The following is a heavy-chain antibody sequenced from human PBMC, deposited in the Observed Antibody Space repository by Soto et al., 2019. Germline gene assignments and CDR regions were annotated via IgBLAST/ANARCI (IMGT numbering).Heavy chain of an antibody. J-gene: IGHJ4*02. V-gene: IGHV3-23*01. CDR1: GFTFSSYA. D-gene: IGHD3-22*01. Sequence: GGSLRLSCAASGFTFSSYAMSWVRQAPGKGLEWVSAISGSGGSTYYADSVKGRFTISRDNSKNTLYLQMNSLRAEDTAVYYCAKRELYYYDSSGPGDDYWGQGTLVTVSS. CDR3: AKRELYYYDSSGPGDDY. CDR2: ISGSGGST.